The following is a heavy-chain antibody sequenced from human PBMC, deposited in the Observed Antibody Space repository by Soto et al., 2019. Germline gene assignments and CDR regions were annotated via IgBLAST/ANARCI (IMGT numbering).Heavy chain of an antibody. J-gene: IGHJ4*02. D-gene: IGHD5-12*01. CDR2: IKSAGSST. V-gene: IGHV3-74*01. CDR3: TRGDSGYGNFDY. Sequence: EVQLVESGGGVVQPGGSLRLSCAASGFSFNTWMHWVRQATGKGMVWLSRIKSAGSSTTYADSVEGRFFVSRDNAKNTLYLQINSLTADDTSVYYCTRGDSGYGNFDYWGQGVLLTVSS. CDR1: GFSFNTW.